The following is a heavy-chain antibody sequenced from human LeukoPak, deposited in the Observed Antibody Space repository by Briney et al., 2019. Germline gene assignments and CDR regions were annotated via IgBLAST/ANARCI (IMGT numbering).Heavy chain of an antibody. J-gene: IGHJ4*02. D-gene: IGHD3-22*01. CDR3: ARDKGSGYSNALDY. CDR2: IYTSGGT. CDR1: GGSFSGYY. Sequence: PSETLSLTCAVYGGSFSGYYWSWIRQPAGKGLEWIGRIYTSGGTNYNPSLKSRVTMSVDTSKNQFSLKLSSVTAADTAVYYCARDKGSGYSNALDYWGQGTLVTVSS. V-gene: IGHV4-4*07.